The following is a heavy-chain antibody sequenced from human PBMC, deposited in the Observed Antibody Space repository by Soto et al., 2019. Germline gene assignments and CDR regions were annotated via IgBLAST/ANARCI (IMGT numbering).Heavy chain of an antibody. J-gene: IGHJ6*02. CDR2: IYPGDSDT. CDR3: AASIFYYGMDV. CDR1: GYTFTNYW. Sequence: DSLKISCQCSGYTFTNYWIGWVRQMPGKGLEWMGIIYPGDSDTKYNPSFQGQVTISADESITTTYLRWTSLKASDTAIYYCAASIFYYGMDVWGQGTTVTVSS. V-gene: IGHV5-51*01.